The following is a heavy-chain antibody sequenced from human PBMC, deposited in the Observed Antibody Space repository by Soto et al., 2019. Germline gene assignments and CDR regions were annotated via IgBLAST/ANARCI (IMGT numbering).Heavy chain of an antibody. CDR2: MNPNSGNT. CDR1: GYTFTSYD. V-gene: IGHV1-8*01. CDR3: AREVLCSGGSCYLNDAFDI. J-gene: IGHJ3*02. Sequence: GASVKVSCKASGYTFTSYDINWVRQATGQGLEWMGWMNPNSGNTGYAQKFQGRVTMTRNTSISTAYMELSSLRSEDTAVYYCAREVLCSGGSCYLNDAFDIWGQGTMVTVSS. D-gene: IGHD2-15*01.